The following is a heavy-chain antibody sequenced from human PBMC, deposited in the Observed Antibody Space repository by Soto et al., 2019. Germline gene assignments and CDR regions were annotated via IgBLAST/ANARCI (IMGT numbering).Heavy chain of an antibody. Sequence: SETLPLTCTVSGISVSTSDYYWGWVRQPPGKGLDWIGNIYYSGSTFYNPSLRSRVTLSVDTSKNQFSLRLNSVTVADTAVYFCAGFVVPASRNSDFDYWGQGTLVTVSS. V-gene: IGHV4-39*01. CDR1: GISVSTSDYY. CDR3: AGFVVPASRNSDFDY. CDR2: IYYSGST. J-gene: IGHJ4*02. D-gene: IGHD2-15*01.